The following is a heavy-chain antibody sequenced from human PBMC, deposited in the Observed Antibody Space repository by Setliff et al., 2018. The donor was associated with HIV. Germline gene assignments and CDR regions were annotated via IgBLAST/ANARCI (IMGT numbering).Heavy chain of an antibody. Sequence: GGSLRLSCAASGFTFRNYKFNWVRQAPGRGLEWVSSISIGSGGAIDYADSVQGRFTISRDNSKNSLYLQMNSLIVEDTAVYYCARSSTLPWELPYFDYWGQGTLVTVSS. CDR1: GFTFRNYK. CDR3: ARSSTLPWELPYFDY. D-gene: IGHD1-26*01. CDR2: ISIGSGGAI. V-gene: IGHV3-48*03. J-gene: IGHJ4*02.